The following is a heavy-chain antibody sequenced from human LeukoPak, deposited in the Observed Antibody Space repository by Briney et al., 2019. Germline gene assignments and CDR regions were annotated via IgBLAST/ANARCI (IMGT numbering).Heavy chain of an antibody. J-gene: IGHJ4*02. D-gene: IGHD3-10*01. Sequence: GGSLRLSCAASGFTFDDYAMHWVRQAPGKGLEWVPGISWNSGSIGYADSVKGRFTISRDNAKNSLYLQMNSLRAEDMALYYCAIDMSGNTYYGSGSFDYWGQGTLVTVSS. CDR1: GFTFDDYA. CDR2: ISWNSGSI. CDR3: AIDMSGNTYYGSGSFDY. V-gene: IGHV3-9*03.